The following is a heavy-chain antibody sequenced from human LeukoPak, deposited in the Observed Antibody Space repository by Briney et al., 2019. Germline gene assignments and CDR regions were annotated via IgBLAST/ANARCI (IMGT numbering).Heavy chain of an antibody. D-gene: IGHD4-23*01. V-gene: IGHV5-51*01. Sequence: GESLKISCKGSGYSFTSYWIGWVRQMPGKGLEWMGIIYPGDSDTRYSPSFQGQVIISADKSISTAYLQWSSLKASDTAMYYCARHHDYGGNSFSLGSSIDYWGQGTLVTVSS. CDR3: ARHHDYGGNSFSLGSSIDY. CDR2: IYPGDSDT. CDR1: GYSFTSYW. J-gene: IGHJ4*02.